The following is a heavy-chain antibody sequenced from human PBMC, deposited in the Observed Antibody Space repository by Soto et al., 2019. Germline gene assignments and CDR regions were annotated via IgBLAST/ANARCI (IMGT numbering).Heavy chain of an antibody. D-gene: IGHD2-15*01. CDR3: ARVKKDIVVVVAGTRFYYRLDV. J-gene: IGHJ6*02. CDR2: ISVYNGNT. CDR1: GYTFTNYG. V-gene: IGHV1-18*01. Sequence: ASVKVSCKASGYTFTNYGLSWVRQAPGQGLEWMGWISVYNGNTNYAQKVQGRVTMTTGTSTSTAYMELRSLRSDDTAVYYCARVKKDIVVVVAGTRFYYRLDVWGQGTTLTVSS.